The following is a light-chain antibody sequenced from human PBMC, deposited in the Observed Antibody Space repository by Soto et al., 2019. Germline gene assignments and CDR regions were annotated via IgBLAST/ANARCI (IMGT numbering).Light chain of an antibody. J-gene: IGLJ1*01. V-gene: IGLV2-14*01. CDR3: NSYTSSSTLV. CDR1: SSDVGGYNF. CDR2: GVS. Sequence: QSVLTQPASVSGSPGQSITISCTGTSSDVGGYNFVSWYQQYPDKAPKLMIYGVSNRPSGVSNRFSGSKSGNTASLTISGLQAEDEGDYYCNSYTSSSTLVFGTGTKVTVL.